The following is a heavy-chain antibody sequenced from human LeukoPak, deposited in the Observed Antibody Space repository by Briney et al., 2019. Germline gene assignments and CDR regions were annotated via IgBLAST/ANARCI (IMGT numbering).Heavy chain of an antibody. CDR1: GFTVSSYA. CDR3: AKDISRPVVVVPSTARD. CDR2: ISYDGSNQ. Sequence: GGSLRLSCAVSGFTVSSYAMHWVRQAPRKGLEWVAVISYDGSNQYYADSVKGRFTISRDSSKNTLYLQMNSLSPEDTAVYYCAKDISRPVVVVPSTARDWGQGTLVTVSS. J-gene: IGHJ4*02. V-gene: IGHV3-30*18. D-gene: IGHD2-21*02.